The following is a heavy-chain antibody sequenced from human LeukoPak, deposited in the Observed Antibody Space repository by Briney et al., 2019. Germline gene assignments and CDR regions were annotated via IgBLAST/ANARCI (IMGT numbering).Heavy chain of an antibody. D-gene: IGHD5-24*01. CDR2: VSYDGYKK. V-gene: IGHV3-30-3*01. Sequence: GGSLRLSCEASGITFSNHVLHWVRQAPGKGLEWVGLVSYDGYKKYYADSVRGRFTISRDNDKESVHLQMVSLRAEDTAVYYCVRETHTMGPSFDYWGQGTLVTVSS. J-gene: IGHJ4*02. CDR1: GITFSNHV. CDR3: VRETHTMGPSFDY.